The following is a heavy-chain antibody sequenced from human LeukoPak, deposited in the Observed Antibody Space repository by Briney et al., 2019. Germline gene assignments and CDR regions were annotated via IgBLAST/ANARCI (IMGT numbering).Heavy chain of an antibody. J-gene: IGHJ3*02. CDR3: ARDRGYSSGYSGPTKAFDI. CDR2: SNPNSGGT. D-gene: IGHD5-18*01. CDR1: GYTFTCYY. Sequence: ASVKVSCKASGYTFTCYYMHWGRQAPGQGLGWMGWSNPNSGGTNYAQTFQGRGAMTRHTSISTAYMALSRLRSDDTAVYYCARDRGYSSGYSGPTKAFDIWGQGTMVTVSS. V-gene: IGHV1-2*02.